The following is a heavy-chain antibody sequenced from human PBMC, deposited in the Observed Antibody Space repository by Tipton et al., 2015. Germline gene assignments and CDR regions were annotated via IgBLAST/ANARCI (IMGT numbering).Heavy chain of an antibody. CDR3: ARSRRDGCNREFAY. Sequence: SLRLSCAASGFTFDDYAMHWVRHAPGTGLAWVSGISWNSGGIRYADSVKGRFTISRDNAKNSLYLQMNSLRAEDAAVYYCARSRRDGCNREFAYWGQGTLVS. J-gene: IGHJ4*02. D-gene: IGHD5-24*01. V-gene: IGHV3-9*01. CDR1: GFTFDDYA. CDR2: ISWNSGGI.